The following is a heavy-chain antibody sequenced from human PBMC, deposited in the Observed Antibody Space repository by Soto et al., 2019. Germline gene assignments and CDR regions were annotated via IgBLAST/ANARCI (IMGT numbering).Heavy chain of an antibody. CDR2: IYDSGST. Sequence: QVQLQESGPGLVKPSQTLSLTCTVSGGSISRSGYFWSWIRQHPGKGLEWIGYIYDSGSTYYNPSLTSRVSLSVDTSKNQFSLHLTSVTAADTAMYYCARSSRSYFDYWGQGTLVTVSS. J-gene: IGHJ4*02. CDR3: ARSSRSYFDY. CDR1: GGSISRSGYF. V-gene: IGHV4-31*03.